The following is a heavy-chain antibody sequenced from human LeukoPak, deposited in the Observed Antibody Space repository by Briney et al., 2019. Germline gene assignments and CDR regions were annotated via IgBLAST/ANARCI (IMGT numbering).Heavy chain of an antibody. CDR3: ARDWGFGDPEDWFDP. CDR2: VHHTGST. V-gene: IGHV4-38-2*02. J-gene: IGHJ5*02. CDR1: GYSISRGYY. D-gene: IGHD3-10*01. Sequence: RSSETLSLTCNVSGYSISRGYYWGWIRQPPGKGLEWIGSVHHTGSTYYNPSLRSRVSISVDKSTNHISLEVTSVTAADTAVYYCARDWGFGDPEDWFDPWGQGTLVTVSS.